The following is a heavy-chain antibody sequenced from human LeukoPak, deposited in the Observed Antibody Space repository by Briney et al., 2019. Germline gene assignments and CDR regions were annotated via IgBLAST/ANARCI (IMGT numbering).Heavy chain of an antibody. V-gene: IGHV3-15*01. CDR3: TTEVAWTTPFDY. CDR1: GVTVSSNY. CDR2: IKSKTNGGTT. D-gene: IGHD2-15*01. Sequence: PRGTPRLSCAASGVTVSSNYMSCVRHAPGKGLECVGRIKSKTNGGTTAYVAPVTGRFTISRDDSKNTLYLQMNSLKTEDTAVYYCTTEVAWTTPFDYWGQGTLVTVPS. J-gene: IGHJ4*02.